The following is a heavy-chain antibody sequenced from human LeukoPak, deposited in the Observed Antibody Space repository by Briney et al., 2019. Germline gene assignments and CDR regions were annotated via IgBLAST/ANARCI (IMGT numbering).Heavy chain of an antibody. D-gene: IGHD3-10*01. CDR1: GFTFSSYS. V-gene: IGHV3-21*01. CDR2: ISSSSSYI. J-gene: IGHJ6*03. Sequence: GGSLRLSCAASGFTFSSYSMNWVRQAPGKGLEWVSSISSSSSYIYYADSVKGRFTISRDNAKNSLYLQMNSLRAEDTAVYYCARDVVWFGELFPWVDYYYMDVWGKGTTVTVSS. CDR3: ARDVVWFGELFPWVDYYYMDV.